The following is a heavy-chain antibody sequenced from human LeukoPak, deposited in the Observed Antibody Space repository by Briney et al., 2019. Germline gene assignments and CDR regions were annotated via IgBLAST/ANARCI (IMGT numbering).Heavy chain of an antibody. CDR3: ASVERDDSSALGAFDI. Sequence: GGSLRLSCAASGFTVSSNYMSWVRQAPGKGLEWVSVIYSGGSTYYADSVKGRFTISRDNSKNTLYLQMNSLRAEDTAVYYCASVERDDSSALGAFDIWGQGTMVTVSS. J-gene: IGHJ3*02. V-gene: IGHV3-53*01. D-gene: IGHD3-22*01. CDR1: GFTVSSNY. CDR2: IYSGGST.